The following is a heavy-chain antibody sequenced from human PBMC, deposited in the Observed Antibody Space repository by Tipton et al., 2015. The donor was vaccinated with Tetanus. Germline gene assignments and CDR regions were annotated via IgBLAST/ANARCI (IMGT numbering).Heavy chain of an antibody. CDR3: ARGAIFGVLTYRAFDI. CDR2: IYYSGST. J-gene: IGHJ3*02. D-gene: IGHD3-3*01. Sequence: TLSLTCTVSGGSISSGDYYWSWIRQPPGKGLEWIGYIYYSGSTYYNPSLKSRVTISVDTSKNQFSLKLSSVTAADTAVYYCARGAIFGVLTYRAFDIWGQGTMVTVSS. CDR1: GGSISSGDYY. V-gene: IGHV4-30-4*01.